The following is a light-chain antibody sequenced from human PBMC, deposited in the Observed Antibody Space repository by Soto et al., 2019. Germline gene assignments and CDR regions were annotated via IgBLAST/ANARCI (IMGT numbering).Light chain of an antibody. Sequence: VLTQAPATLSLSPGERATLSCRSSQSVSSYLAWYQQKPGQAPRLLIYGASTRATDIPARFSGSGSGTEFTLTISSLQSEDFAEYHCQQYNNWPQTFGQGTKVDI. CDR1: QSVSSY. V-gene: IGKV3-15*01. CDR2: GAS. J-gene: IGKJ1*01. CDR3: QQYNNWPQT.